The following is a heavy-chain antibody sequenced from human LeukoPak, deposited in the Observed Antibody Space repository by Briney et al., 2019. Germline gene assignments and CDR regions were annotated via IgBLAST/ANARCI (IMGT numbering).Heavy chain of an antibody. CDR2: INHSGST. CDR1: GGSFSGYY. CDR3: AGRYCSSTSCLYYFDY. Sequence: PSETLSLTCAVYGGSFSGYYWSWIRQPPEKGLEWIGEINHSGSTNYNPSLKSRFTISVDTSKNQFSLKLSSVTAADTAVYYCAGRYCSSTSCLYYFDYWGQGTLVTVSS. V-gene: IGHV4-34*01. D-gene: IGHD2-2*01. J-gene: IGHJ4*02.